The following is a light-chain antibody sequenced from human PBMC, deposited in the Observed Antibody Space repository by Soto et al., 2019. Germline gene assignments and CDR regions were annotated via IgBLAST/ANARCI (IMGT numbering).Light chain of an antibody. Sequence: QSALTQPASVSGSPGQSIAISCTGTSSDVGGYNSVSWYQQHPGKAPKLMIYNVSNRPSGVSDRFSGSKSGNTASLTISGLQAEDDADYYCSSYTSSNTYVFGTGTKLPS. CDR1: SSDVGGYNS. V-gene: IGLV2-14*03. J-gene: IGLJ1*01. CDR3: SSYTSSNTYV. CDR2: NVS.